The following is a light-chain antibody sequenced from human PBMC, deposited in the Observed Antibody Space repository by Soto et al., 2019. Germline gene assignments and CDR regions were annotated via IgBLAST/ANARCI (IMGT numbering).Light chain of an antibody. V-gene: IGLV2-23*02. CDR3: CTYIGNDAGV. J-gene: IGLJ3*02. CDR2: EVN. CDR1: SSDVGTYNL. Sequence: QSALTLPASVSGSPGQSITISCTGTSSDVGTYNLGSWYQQHPGTVSKLLIYEVNNRPSGVSNRFSGSKSGNTASLTISGLLDADEADYCCCTYIGNDAGVFGVGTMLTVL.